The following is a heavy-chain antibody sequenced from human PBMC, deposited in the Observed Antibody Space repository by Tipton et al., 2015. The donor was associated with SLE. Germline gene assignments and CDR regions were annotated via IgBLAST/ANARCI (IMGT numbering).Heavy chain of an antibody. CDR1: GGSFSGYY. J-gene: IGHJ2*01. D-gene: IGHD3-10*01. Sequence: LRLSCAVYGGSFSGYYWSWIRQPPGKGLEWIGEINHSGSTNYNPSLKIRVTISVDTSKNQFSLKLSSVTAADTAVFYCARGAVLWFGELSGPDWCFDHRGRGTQVTGS. V-gene: IGHV4-34*01. CDR3: ARGAVLWFGELSGPDWCFDH. CDR2: INHSGST.